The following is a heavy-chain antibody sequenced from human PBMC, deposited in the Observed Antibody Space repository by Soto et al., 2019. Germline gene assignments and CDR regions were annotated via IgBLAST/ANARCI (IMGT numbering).Heavy chain of an antibody. J-gene: IGHJ4*02. CDR1: GYTFTSYA. V-gene: IGHV1-3*01. CDR3: ARDPPYCSGGSCYDY. CDR2: INAGNGNT. Sequence: ASVKVSCKASGYTFTSYAMHWVRQAPGQRLEWMGWINAGNGNTKYSQKFQGRVTITRDTSASTAYMELSSLRSEDTAVYYCARDPPYCSGGSCYDYWGQGTLVTVSS. D-gene: IGHD2-15*01.